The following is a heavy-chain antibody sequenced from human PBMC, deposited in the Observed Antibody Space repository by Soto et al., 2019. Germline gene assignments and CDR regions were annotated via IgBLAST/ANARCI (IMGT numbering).Heavy chain of an antibody. D-gene: IGHD2-21*02. Sequence: PSETLSLTCTVTGDSINNRSYYWGWIRQPPGKGLGWIGSIYYSGSTYNNPSLKSRVSMSVDTSKNQFSLKLRSVTAADTALYYCARQRTSVVTQAYFDSWGQRSLVTVSS. CDR3: ARQRTSVVTQAYFDS. J-gene: IGHJ4*02. CDR2: IYYSGST. V-gene: IGHV4-39*01. CDR1: GDSINNRSYY.